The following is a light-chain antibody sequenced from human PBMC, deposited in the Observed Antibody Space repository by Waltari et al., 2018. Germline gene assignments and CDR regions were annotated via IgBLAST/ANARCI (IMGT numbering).Light chain of an antibody. V-gene: IGKV1-8*01. Sequence: IRLTPSPSSFSASTGDRVTITCRASQGISGYLAWYQQKPGKAPKLLISAASSLQSGVPSRFSGSGSGTDFTLTISCLQSEDFATYFCQQYYTYPFTFGPGTKVDIK. J-gene: IGKJ3*01. CDR1: QGISGY. CDR2: AAS. CDR3: QQYYTYPFT.